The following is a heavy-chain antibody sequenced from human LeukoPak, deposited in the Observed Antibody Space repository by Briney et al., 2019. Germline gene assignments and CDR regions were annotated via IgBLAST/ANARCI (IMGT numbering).Heavy chain of an antibody. Sequence: GGSLRLSCAASGFTFSSYGMSWVRQAPGKGLEWVSVISGSGGRTDYADSVKGRFTISRDNSKNTLYLQMNSLRAEDTAVYYCAKDTPDSSAYYLENWGQGTLVTVSS. CDR3: AKDTPDSSAYYLEN. V-gene: IGHV3-23*01. D-gene: IGHD3-22*01. CDR1: GFTFSSYG. CDR2: ISGSGGRT. J-gene: IGHJ4*02.